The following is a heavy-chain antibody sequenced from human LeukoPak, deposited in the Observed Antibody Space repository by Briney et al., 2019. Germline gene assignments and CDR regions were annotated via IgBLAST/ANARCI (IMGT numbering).Heavy chain of an antibody. D-gene: IGHD6-19*01. V-gene: IGHV3-11*04. CDR1: GGSISRSNW. J-gene: IGHJ4*02. CDR2: ISSSGSTI. Sequence: PSETLSLTCAVSGGSISRSNWWGWVRPPPGKGLEWVSYISSSGSTIYYADSVKGRSTISRDNAKNSLYLQMNSLRAEDTAVYYCARDGSSVAGPIPDYWGQGTLVTVSS. CDR3: ARDGSSVAGPIPDY.